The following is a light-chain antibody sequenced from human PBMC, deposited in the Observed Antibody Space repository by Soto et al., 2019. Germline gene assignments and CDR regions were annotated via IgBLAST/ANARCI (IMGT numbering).Light chain of an antibody. V-gene: IGLV1-47*01. Sequence: QSVLTQPPSVSGAPGQRVTISCTGSSSNIGAGYDVHWYLHLPGTAPKLLIYRNNQRPSGVPDRFSGSKSGTSASLAISGLRSEDEADYYCAAWDDSLSGVVFGGGTKLTVL. CDR2: RNN. CDR3: AAWDDSLSGVV. CDR1: SSNIGAGYD. J-gene: IGLJ2*01.